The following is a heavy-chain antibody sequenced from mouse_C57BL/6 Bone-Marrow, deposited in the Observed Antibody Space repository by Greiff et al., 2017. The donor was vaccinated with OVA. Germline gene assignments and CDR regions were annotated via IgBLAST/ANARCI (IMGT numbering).Heavy chain of an antibody. CDR3: ARDSSGYRAMDY. D-gene: IGHD3-2*02. CDR2: INPYNGGT. Sequence: VQLQQSGPVLVKPGASVKMSCKASGYTFTDYYMNWVKQSHGKSLEWIGVINPYNGGTSYNQKFKGKATLTVDKSSSTAYMALNSLTSEDSAVYYCARDSSGYRAMDYWGQGTSVTVSS. J-gene: IGHJ4*01. CDR1: GYTFTDYY. V-gene: IGHV1-19*01.